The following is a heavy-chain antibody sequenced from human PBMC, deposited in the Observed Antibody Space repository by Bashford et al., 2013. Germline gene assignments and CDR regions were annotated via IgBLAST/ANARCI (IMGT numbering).Heavy chain of an antibody. CDR2: IHPRDSDS. J-gene: IGHJ5*01. Sequence: WVRQMPGKGLEWMGVIHPRDSDSRYSPSLQGQVTLSVDKTTATAYLQWSSLKASDTGIYFCATMSGSGSFVAANWFDSWGQGTLVTVSS. D-gene: IGHD3-10*01. CDR3: ATMSGSGSFVAANWFDS. V-gene: IGHV5-51*01.